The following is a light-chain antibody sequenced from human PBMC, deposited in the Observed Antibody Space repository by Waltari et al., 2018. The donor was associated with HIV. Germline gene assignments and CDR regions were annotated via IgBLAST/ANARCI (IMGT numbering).Light chain of an antibody. CDR1: SRPVGGYNY. CDR2: EVI. J-gene: IGLJ2*01. CDR3: SSYAGSNIVV. Sequence: QSALTQPPPASGSPGQSLTIPCTGTSRPVGGYNYVPWYQQHPGKAPKLMIYEVIKRPSGVTDRFSGTKAGNTASLTVSGLQAEDEADYYCSSYAGSNIVVFGGGTKLTVL. V-gene: IGLV2-8*01.